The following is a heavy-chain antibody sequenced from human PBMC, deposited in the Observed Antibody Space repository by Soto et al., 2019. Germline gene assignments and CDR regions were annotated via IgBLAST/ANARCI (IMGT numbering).Heavy chain of an antibody. CDR3: ARISSGYSSSWFYFDY. J-gene: IGHJ4*02. V-gene: IGHV2-70*11. CDR1: GGSISGYY. CDR2: IDWDDDK. Sequence: TLSLTCTVSGGSISGYYWSWIRQPPGKAMEWLARIDWDDDKYYCTSLKTRLTISKDTSKNQVVLTMTNMDPVDTSTYYCARISSGYSSSWFYFDYWGQGTLVTV. D-gene: IGHD6-13*01.